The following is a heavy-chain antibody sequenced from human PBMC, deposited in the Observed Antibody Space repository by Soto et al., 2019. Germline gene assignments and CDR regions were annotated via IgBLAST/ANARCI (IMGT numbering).Heavy chain of an antibody. Sequence: VQLLESGGGLVQPGGSLRLSCAASGFSFSSYAMVWVRQAPGKGLEWVSVISARGGSSYFADSVKGRFTISRDNSKNVLSLEMNSRRADDTAIYFCAKGSIEYSASVDNWGQGTLVLVSS. J-gene: IGHJ4*02. CDR2: ISARGGSS. V-gene: IGHV3-23*01. D-gene: IGHD5-12*01. CDR1: GFSFSSYA. CDR3: AKGSIEYSASVDN.